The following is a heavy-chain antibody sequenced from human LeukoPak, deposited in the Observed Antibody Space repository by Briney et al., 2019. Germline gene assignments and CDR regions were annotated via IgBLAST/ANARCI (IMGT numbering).Heavy chain of an antibody. CDR2: IYYSGST. CDR3: ARVTMVRVYYYYYYYMDV. CDR1: GGSISSSSYY. J-gene: IGHJ6*03. Sequence: SETLSLTCTVSGGSISSSSYYWGWIRQPPGKGLEWIGSIYYSGSTYYNPSLKSRGTISVDTSKNQFSLKLSSVTAADTAVYYCARVTMVRVYYYYYYYMDVWGKGTTVTISS. V-gene: IGHV4-39*01. D-gene: IGHD3-10*01.